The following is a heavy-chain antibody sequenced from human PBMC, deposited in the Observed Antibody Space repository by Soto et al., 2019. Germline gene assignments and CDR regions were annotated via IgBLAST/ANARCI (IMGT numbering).Heavy chain of an antibody. D-gene: IGHD2-15*01. J-gene: IGHJ6*02. CDR1: GGTFSSYA. CDR2: IIPIFGTA. Sequence: SVKVSCKASGGTFSSYAISWVRQAPGQGLEWMGGIIPIFGTADYAQKFQGRVTITADESTSTAYMELSSLRSEDTAVYYCARDRWSNPYYYGMDVWGQGTTVTVSS. CDR3: ARDRWSNPYYYGMDV. V-gene: IGHV1-69*13.